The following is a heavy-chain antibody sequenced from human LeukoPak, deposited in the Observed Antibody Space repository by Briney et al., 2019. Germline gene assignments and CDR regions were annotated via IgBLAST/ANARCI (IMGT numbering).Heavy chain of an antibody. Sequence: GESLKISCKISGYSFTNDWIGWVRQMPGKGLEWMGIIYPGDSDTRYSPSFQGPVTISADKSIDTAYLQWSSLKASDTAIYYCARRSPTDWFDPWGQGTLVTVSS. CDR1: GYSFTNDW. CDR3: ARRSPTDWFDP. V-gene: IGHV5-51*01. J-gene: IGHJ5*02. CDR2: IYPGDSDT.